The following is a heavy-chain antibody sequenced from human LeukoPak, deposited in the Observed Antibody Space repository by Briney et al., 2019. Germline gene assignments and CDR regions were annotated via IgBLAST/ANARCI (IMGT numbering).Heavy chain of an antibody. CDR3: AKGGIMITFGGVTHNWFDP. CDR1: GFTFSNYA. CDR2: ISGSGGST. V-gene: IGHV3-23*01. D-gene: IGHD3-16*01. J-gene: IGHJ5*02. Sequence: PGGSLRLSCAASGFTFSNYAMRWVRQAPGKGLEWVSAISGSGGSTYYADSVKGRFTISRDNSKNTLYLQMNSLRAEDTAVYYCAKGGIMITFGGVTHNWFDPWGQGTLVTVSS.